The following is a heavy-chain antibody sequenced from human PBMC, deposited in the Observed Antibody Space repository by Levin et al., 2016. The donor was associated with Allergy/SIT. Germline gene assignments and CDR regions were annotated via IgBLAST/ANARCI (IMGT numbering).Heavy chain of an antibody. CDR2: ISAYNGNT. Sequence: ASVKVSCKASGYTFTNYGISWVRQAPGQGLEWMGWISAYNGNTNYAQKLQGRVTMTRDTSISTTYMELSRLRSDDTAMYYCARSRDTIRYYYNGVDVWGQGTTVTVSS. CDR1: GYTFTNYG. D-gene: IGHD5-12*01. J-gene: IGHJ6*02. CDR3: ARSRDTIRYYYNGVDV. V-gene: IGHV1-18*01.